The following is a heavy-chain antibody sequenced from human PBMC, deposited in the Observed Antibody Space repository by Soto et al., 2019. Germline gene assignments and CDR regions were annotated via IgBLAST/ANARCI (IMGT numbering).Heavy chain of an antibody. CDR2: IWYDGSNK. Sequence: QVQLVESGGGVVQPGRSLRLSCAASGFTFSSYGMHWVRQAPGKGLEWVAVIWYDGSNKYYADSVKGRFTISRDNSKNTLYLLMNSLRAEDTAVYYCARGAAAGGGYYFDYWGQGTLVTVSS. CDR3: ARGAAAGGGYYFDY. D-gene: IGHD6-13*01. V-gene: IGHV3-33*01. CDR1: GFTFSSYG. J-gene: IGHJ4*02.